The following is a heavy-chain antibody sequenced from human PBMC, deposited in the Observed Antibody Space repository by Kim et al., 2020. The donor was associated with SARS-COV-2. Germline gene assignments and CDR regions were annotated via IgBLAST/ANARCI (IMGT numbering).Heavy chain of an antibody. V-gene: IGHV3-11*04. CDR2: ISSSGSST. Sequence: GGSLRLSCAASGFTFSSYYMSWVRQAPGKGLEWVSDISSSGSSTYYADSVKGRFTISRDNAKNTLYLQMNSLRAEDTAVYYCARASTGSVWYQFDYWGQGTLVTVSS. CDR1: GFTFSSYY. D-gene: IGHD2-15*01. CDR3: ARASTGSVWYQFDY. J-gene: IGHJ4*02.